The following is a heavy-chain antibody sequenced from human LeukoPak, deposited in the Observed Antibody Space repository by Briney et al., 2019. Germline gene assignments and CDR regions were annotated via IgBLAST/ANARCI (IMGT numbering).Heavy chain of an antibody. Sequence: GRSLRLSCAASGFTFSSYGMHWVRQAPGKGLEWVAVISYDGSNKYYADSVKGRFTISRDNSKNTLYLQMNSLRAEDTAVYYCARRAGAYSHPYDYWGQGTLVTVSS. J-gene: IGHJ4*02. CDR1: GFTFSSYG. D-gene: IGHD4/OR15-4a*01. CDR2: ISYDGSNK. V-gene: IGHV3-30*03. CDR3: ARRAGAYSHPYDY.